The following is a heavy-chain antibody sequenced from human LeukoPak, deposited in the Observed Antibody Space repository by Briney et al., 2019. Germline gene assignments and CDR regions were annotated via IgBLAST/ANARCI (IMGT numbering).Heavy chain of an antibody. CDR2: INHSGST. D-gene: IGHD1-14*01. CDR1: GGSFSGYY. CDR3: ARLRYQRDY. J-gene: IGHJ4*02. V-gene: IGHV4-34*01. Sequence: SETLSLTCAVYGGSFSGYYWSWIRRPPGKGLEWIGEINHSGSTNYNPSLKSRVTISVDTSKNQFSLKLSSVTAADTAVYYCARLRYQRDYWGQGTLVTVSS.